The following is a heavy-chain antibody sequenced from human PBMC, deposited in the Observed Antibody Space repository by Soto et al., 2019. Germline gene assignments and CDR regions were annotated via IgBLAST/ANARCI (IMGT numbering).Heavy chain of an antibody. D-gene: IGHD3-3*01. Sequence: GGSLRLSCSGSGFTFSDAWLNWVRQAPGKGLEWVGRIKSNPAGGTTDFAAPVKDRFTISRDDSKNSAVMQMNSLKVEDTGIYHSPTDSWVETTTIRFLDWRLGLLVTVSS. CDR3: PTDSWVETTTIRFLD. CDR1: GFTFSDAW. V-gene: IGHV3-15*07. CDR2: IKSNPAGGTT. J-gene: IGHJ4*02.